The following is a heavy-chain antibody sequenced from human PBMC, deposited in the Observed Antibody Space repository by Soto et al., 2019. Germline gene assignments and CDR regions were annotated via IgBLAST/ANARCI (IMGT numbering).Heavy chain of an antibody. V-gene: IGHV4-30-2*01. J-gene: IGHJ3*02. Sequence: QLQLQESGSGLVKPSQTLSLTCAVSGGAITSGGYCWTWIRQPPGKGLEWIAYIYHSGSTYYNPSLKSRVTVSVDRSKNQLSLKLTSVTAADTAVYYCASCAYYGASGAFDIWGQGTMVTVSS. CDR2: IYHSGST. D-gene: IGHD1-26*01. CDR1: GGAITSGGYC. CDR3: ASCAYYGASGAFDI.